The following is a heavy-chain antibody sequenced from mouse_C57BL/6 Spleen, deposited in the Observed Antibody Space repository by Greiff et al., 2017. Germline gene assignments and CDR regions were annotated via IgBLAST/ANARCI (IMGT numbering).Heavy chain of an antibody. CDR1: GFSFNTYA. CDR3: VRRGLYYGSSYYAMDY. D-gene: IGHD1-1*01. V-gene: IGHV10-1*01. CDR2: IRSKSNNYAT. J-gene: IGHJ4*01. Sequence: EVQVVESGGGLVQPKGSLKLSCAASGFSFNTYAMNWVRQAPGKGLEWVARIRSKSNNYATYYADSVKDRFTISRDDSESMLYLQMNNLKTEDTAMYYCVRRGLYYGSSYYAMDYWGQGTSVTVSS.